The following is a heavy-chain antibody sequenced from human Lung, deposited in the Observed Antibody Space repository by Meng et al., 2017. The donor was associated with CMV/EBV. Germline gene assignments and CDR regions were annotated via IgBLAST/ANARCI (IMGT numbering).Heavy chain of an antibody. Sequence: GGSLRLXCAASGFTFSSYSMNWVRQAPGKGLEWVSSISSSSSYIYYADSVKGRFTISRDNAKNSLYLQMNSLRTEDTAVYYCARDPDPYYDILTGYSDDAFDIWGQGXMVTVSS. J-gene: IGHJ3*02. CDR1: GFTFSSYS. V-gene: IGHV3-21*01. CDR2: ISSSSSYI. D-gene: IGHD3-9*01. CDR3: ARDPDPYYDILTGYSDDAFDI.